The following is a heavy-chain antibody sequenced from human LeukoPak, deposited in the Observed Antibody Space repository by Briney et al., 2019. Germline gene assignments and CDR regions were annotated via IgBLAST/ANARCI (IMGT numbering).Heavy chain of an antibody. Sequence: SVKVSCKASGGTFSSYAISWVRQAPGQGLEWMGRIIPIFGTANYAQKFQGRVTITTDESTSTAYMELSSLRSEDTAVYYCARESPPPMTTGTNYFDYWGQGTLVPVSS. V-gene: IGHV1-69*05. CDR1: GGTFSSYA. CDR2: IIPIFGTA. CDR3: ARESPPPMTTGTNYFDY. D-gene: IGHD4-17*01. J-gene: IGHJ4*02.